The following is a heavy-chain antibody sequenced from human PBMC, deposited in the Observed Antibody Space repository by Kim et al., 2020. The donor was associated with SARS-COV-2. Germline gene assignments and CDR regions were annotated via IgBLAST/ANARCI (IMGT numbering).Heavy chain of an antibody. V-gene: IGHV5-10-1*01. CDR1: GYSFTSYW. D-gene: IGHD2-21*01. J-gene: IGHJ4*02. CDR2: IDPSDSYT. Sequence: GESLKISCKGSGYSFTSYWISWVRQMPGKGLEWMGRIDPSDSYTNYSPSFQGHVTISADKSISTAYLQWSSLKASDTAMYYCATAVYCENDYWGQGTLVTVSS. CDR3: ATAVYCENDY.